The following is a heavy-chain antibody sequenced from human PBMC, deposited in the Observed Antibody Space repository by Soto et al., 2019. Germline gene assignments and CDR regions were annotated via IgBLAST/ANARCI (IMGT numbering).Heavy chain of an antibody. CDR2: INAGNGNT. CDR1: GYTFTSYA. J-gene: IGHJ5*02. CDR3: ARVPRPDSSSSVPGWFDP. V-gene: IGHV1-3*01. Sequence: GASVKLSCKASGYTFTSYAMHWVRQAPGQRLEWMGWINAGNGNTKYSQKFQGRVTITRDTSASTAYMELSSLRSEDTAVYYCARVPRPDSSSSVPGWFDPWGQGTLVTVSS. D-gene: IGHD6-6*01.